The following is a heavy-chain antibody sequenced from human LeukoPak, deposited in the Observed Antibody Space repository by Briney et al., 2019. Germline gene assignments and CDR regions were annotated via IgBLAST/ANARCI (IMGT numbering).Heavy chain of an antibody. CDR2: ISSSSSYI. D-gene: IGHD1-14*01. Sequence: GGSLRLSCAASGFTFSSYSMNWVRQAPGKGLEWVSSISSSSSYIYYVDSVKGRFTTSRDNAKNSLYLQMNSLRAEDTAVYYCARANPRDYWGQGTLVTVSS. CDR3: ARANPRDY. V-gene: IGHV3-21*01. CDR1: GFTFSSYS. J-gene: IGHJ4*02.